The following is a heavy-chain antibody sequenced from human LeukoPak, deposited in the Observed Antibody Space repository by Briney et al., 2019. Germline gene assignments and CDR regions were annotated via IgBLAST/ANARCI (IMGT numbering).Heavy chain of an antibody. Sequence: SETLSLTCTVSGGSISSYYWSWIRQPAGKGLEWIGRIYATGSPNYNPSLKSRVTMSIDTSKNQFSLKMTSVTAADTAVYYCVRDANGIWPVDPWGQGTLVTVSS. CDR3: VRDANGIWPVDP. CDR2: IYATGSP. V-gene: IGHV4-4*07. D-gene: IGHD1-1*01. CDR1: GGSISSYY. J-gene: IGHJ5*02.